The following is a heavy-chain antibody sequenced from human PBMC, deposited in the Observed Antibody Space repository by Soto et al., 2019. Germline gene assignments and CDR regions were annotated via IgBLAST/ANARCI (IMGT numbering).Heavy chain of an antibody. CDR1: GYPVTAYY. CDR3: ARGGGVGVAGSAAFDM. V-gene: IGHV1-2*01. D-gene: IGHD3-3*01. J-gene: IGHJ3*02. Sequence: QLHLVQSGAVVKKPGASVTVSCSASGYPVTAYYMHWVRQAPGRGLEWMGGINPATGAAKYTQTFQGRVPHTRDPAMGKVFLELSGPTSEDTAVFYCARGGGVGVAGSAAFDMWGQGTLVTVSS. CDR2: INPATGAA.